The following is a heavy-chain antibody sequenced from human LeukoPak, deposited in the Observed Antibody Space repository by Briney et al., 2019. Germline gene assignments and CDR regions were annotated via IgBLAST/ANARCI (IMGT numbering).Heavy chain of an antibody. Sequence: SETLSLTCTVSGGSISSYYWSWIRQPAGKGLEWIGRIYTSGSTNYSPSLKSRVTMSVDTSKNQFSLKLSSVTAADTAVYYCAREGAYGGNPHYFDYWGQGTLVTVSS. CDR1: GGSISSYY. CDR2: IYTSGST. CDR3: AREGAYGGNPHYFDY. J-gene: IGHJ4*02. V-gene: IGHV4-4*07. D-gene: IGHD4-23*01.